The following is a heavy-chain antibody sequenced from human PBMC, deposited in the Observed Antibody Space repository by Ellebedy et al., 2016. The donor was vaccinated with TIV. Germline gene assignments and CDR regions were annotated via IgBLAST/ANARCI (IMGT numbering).Heavy chain of an antibody. CDR1: GGTFSSYA. CDR3: ATRARTIFGVVIPYYYYGMDV. Sequence: ASVKVSCKASGGTFSSYAISWVRQAPGQGLEWMGGFDPEDGETIYAQKFQGRVTMTEETSTDTAYMELSSLRSEDTAVYYCATRARTIFGVVIPYYYYGMDVWGQGTTVTVSS. J-gene: IGHJ6*02. D-gene: IGHD3-3*01. V-gene: IGHV1-24*01. CDR2: FDPEDGET.